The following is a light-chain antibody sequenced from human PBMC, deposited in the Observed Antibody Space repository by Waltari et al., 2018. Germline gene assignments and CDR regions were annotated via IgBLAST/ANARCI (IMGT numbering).Light chain of an antibody. V-gene: IGKV3D-15*01. CDR1: QSISTN. J-gene: IGKJ5*01. Sequence: EIVMTQSPATVSVSPGERATLSCRASQSISTNLPWYQQKPGQAPRLLIYGASTRATGIPVRFSGSGSGTEFTLTISSLQSEDFGLYYCQQYNNWPLTVTFGQGTRLDI. CDR3: QQYNNWPLTVT. CDR2: GAS.